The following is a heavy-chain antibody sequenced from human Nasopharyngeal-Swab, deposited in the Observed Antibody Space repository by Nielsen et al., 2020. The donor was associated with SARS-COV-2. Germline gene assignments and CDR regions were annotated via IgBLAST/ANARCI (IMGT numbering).Heavy chain of an antibody. J-gene: IGHJ5*02. CDR1: GGTFSSYA. CDR3: ARDLTMIVVESWFGP. D-gene: IGHD3-22*01. V-gene: IGHV1-69*04. CDR2: IIPILGIA. Sequence: SVKVSCKASGGTFSSYAISWVRQAPGQGLEWMGRIIPILGIANYAQKFQGRVTITADKSTSTAYMELSSLRSEDTAVYYCARDLTMIVVESWFGPWGQGTLVTVSS.